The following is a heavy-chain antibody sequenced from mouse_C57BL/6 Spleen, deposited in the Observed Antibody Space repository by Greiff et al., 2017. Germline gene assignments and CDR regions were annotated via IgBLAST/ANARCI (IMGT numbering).Heavy chain of an antibody. Sequence: VHVKQPGAELVKPGASVKMSCKASGYTFTSYWINWVKQRPGQGLEWIGDIYPGSGSTNYNEKFKRKATLTVDTSSSTAYMQLSSLTSEDSAVYYCARSGECDGFAYWGQGTLVTVSA. V-gene: IGHV1-55*01. CDR3: ARSGECDGFAY. CDR1: GYTFTSYW. D-gene: IGHD2-13*01. J-gene: IGHJ3*01. CDR2: IYPGSGST.